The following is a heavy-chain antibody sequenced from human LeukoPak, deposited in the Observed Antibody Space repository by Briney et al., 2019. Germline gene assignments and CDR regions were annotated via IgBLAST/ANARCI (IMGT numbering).Heavy chain of an antibody. Sequence: GGSLRLSCAASGFTFSDYYTSWIRQAPGKGLEWVSYISSSGSTIYYADSVKGRFTISRDNAKNSLYLQMNSLRAEDTAVYYCARDRVVVVPAAISYYYYYYGMDVWGQGTTVTVSS. J-gene: IGHJ6*02. CDR3: ARDRVVVVPAAISYYYYYYGMDV. CDR1: GFTFSDYY. D-gene: IGHD2-2*02. V-gene: IGHV3-11*01. CDR2: ISSSGSTI.